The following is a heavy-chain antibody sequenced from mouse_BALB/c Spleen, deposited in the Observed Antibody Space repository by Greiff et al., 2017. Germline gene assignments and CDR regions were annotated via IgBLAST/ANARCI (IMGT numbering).Heavy chain of an antibody. CDR3: ARHRYDYYAMDY. V-gene: IGHV2-6-2*01. Sequence: VMLVESGPDLVAPSQSLSITCTVSGFSLTSYGVHWVRQPPGKGLEWLVVIWSDGSTTYNSALKSRLSISKDNSKSQVFLKMNSHQTDDTAMYYCARHRYDYYAMDYWGQGTSVTVSS. J-gene: IGHJ4*01. CDR2: IWSDGST. D-gene: IGHD2-14*01. CDR1: GFSLTSYG.